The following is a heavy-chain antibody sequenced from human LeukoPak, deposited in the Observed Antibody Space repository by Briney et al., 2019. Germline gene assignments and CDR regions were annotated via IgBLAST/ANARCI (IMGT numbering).Heavy chain of an antibody. CDR1: GGSISSYY. Sequence: SETLSLTCTVYGGSISSYYWSWIRQPPGKGLEWIGYIYYSGSTNYNPSLKSRVTIPVDTSKNQFSLKLSSVTAADTAVYYCAREQDSSGYYNDAFDIWGQGTMVTVSS. CDR3: AREQDSSGYYNDAFDI. V-gene: IGHV4-59*01. CDR2: IYYSGST. D-gene: IGHD3-22*01. J-gene: IGHJ3*02.